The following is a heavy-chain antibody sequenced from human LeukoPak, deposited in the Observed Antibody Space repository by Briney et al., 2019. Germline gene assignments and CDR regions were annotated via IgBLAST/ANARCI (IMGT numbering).Heavy chain of an antibody. J-gene: IGHJ4*02. Sequence: PSQTLSLTCTVSGGSISSGSYYWSWIRQPAGKGLEWIGRIYTSGSTNYNPSLKSRVTISVDTSKNQFSLKLSSVTAADTAVYYCARAGQHYYGSGSYYLFDYWGQGTLVTVSS. CDR3: ARAGQHYYGSGSYYLFDY. D-gene: IGHD3-10*01. CDR1: GGSISSGSYY. CDR2: IYTSGST. V-gene: IGHV4-61*02.